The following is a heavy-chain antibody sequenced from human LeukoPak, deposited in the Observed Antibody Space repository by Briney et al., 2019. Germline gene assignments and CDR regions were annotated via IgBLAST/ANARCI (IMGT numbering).Heavy chain of an antibody. D-gene: IGHD6-13*01. CDR3: ARLSSSSNDAFDI. J-gene: IGHJ3*02. CDR2: IYYSGST. V-gene: IGHV4-39*01. CDR1: GCSISSSSYY. Sequence: SETLSLTCTASGCSISSSSYYWGWIRQPPGKGLEWIGSIYYSGSTYYNPSLKSRVTISVDTSKNQFSLKLSSVTAADTAVYYCARLSSSSNDAFDIWGQGTMVTVSS.